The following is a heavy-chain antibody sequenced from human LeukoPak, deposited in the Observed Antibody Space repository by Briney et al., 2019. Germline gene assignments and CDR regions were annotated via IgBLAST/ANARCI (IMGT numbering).Heavy chain of an antibody. D-gene: IGHD3-3*01. CDR2: INPNSGGT. CDR3: ARDYFWSGYSGDKFWFDP. Sequence: EASVKVSCKASGGTFSSYAISWVRQAPGQGLEWMGWINPNSGGTNYAQKFQGRVTMTRDTSISTAYMELSRLRSDDTAVYYCARDYFWSGYSGDKFWFDPWGQGTLVTVSS. J-gene: IGHJ5*02. CDR1: GGTFSSYA. V-gene: IGHV1-2*02.